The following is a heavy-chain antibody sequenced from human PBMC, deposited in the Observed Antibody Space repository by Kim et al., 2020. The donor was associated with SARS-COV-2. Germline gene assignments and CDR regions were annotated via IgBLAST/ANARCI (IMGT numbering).Heavy chain of an antibody. D-gene: IGHD3-10*01. V-gene: IGHV3-23*03. CDR3: AKGRYASGRTFFDY. Sequence: ADTGKGRFTISRDKSMNPLFLQMTSLRADDTALYYCAKGRYASGRTFFDYWGQGTLVTVSS. J-gene: IGHJ4*02.